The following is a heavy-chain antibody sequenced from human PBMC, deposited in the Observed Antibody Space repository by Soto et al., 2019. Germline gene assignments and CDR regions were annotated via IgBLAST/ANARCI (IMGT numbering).Heavy chain of an antibody. J-gene: IGHJ4*02. V-gene: IGHV3-23*01. CDR1: GFTFSNYA. CDR3: AKAGGAAGTVDYFDY. Sequence: AGGSLRLSCAASGFTFSNYAINWVRQPPGKGLEWVSVISGSVGSTYYADSVKGRFTITRDNSKNTLYLQMNSLRAEDTAVYYCAKAGGAAGTVDYFDYWGQGTLVTVSS. D-gene: IGHD6-13*01. CDR2: ISGSVGST.